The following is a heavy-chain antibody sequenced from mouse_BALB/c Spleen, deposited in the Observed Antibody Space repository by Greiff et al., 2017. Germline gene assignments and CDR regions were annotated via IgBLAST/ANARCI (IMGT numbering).Heavy chain of an antibody. CDR2: ISSGGSYT. Sequence: DVKVEESGGGLVKPGGSLKLSCAASGFTFSSYTMSWVRQTPEKRLEWVATISSGGSYTYYPDSVKGRFTISRDNAKNTLYLQMSSLKSEDTAMYYCTRDRVSTVVATYYFDYWGQGTTLTVSS. CDR1: GFTFSSYT. CDR3: TRDRVSTVVATYYFDY. V-gene: IGHV5-6-4*01. J-gene: IGHJ2*01. D-gene: IGHD1-1*01.